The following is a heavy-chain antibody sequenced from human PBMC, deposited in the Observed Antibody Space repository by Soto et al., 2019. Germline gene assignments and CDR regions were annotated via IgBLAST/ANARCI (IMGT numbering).Heavy chain of an antibody. CDR3: ASIDGYDHDIDT. CDR1: GGSISSHY. J-gene: IGHJ5*02. Sequence: SETLSLTCTVSGGSISSHYWSWIRQPPGQGLEWIGYIYYSGSTNYNPSLKSRVTISVDTSKSQFSLRLSSVTAADTAVYFCASIDGYDHDIDTLGQDALVTVSS. CDR2: IYYSGST. D-gene: IGHD5-12*01. V-gene: IGHV4-59*08.